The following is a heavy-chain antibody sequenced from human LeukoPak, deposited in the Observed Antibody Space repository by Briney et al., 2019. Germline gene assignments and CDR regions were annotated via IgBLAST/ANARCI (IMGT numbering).Heavy chain of an antibody. Sequence: NPSETLSLTCTVSRGSISSGNYYWSWIRQPPGKGLEWIGYIYYSGSTNYNPSLKSRVTISVDTSKNQFSLKLSSVTAADTAVYYCARAAYDSSGYIDYWGQGTLVTVSS. CDR2: IYYSGST. J-gene: IGHJ4*02. CDR1: RGSISSGNYY. CDR3: ARAAYDSSGYIDY. V-gene: IGHV4-61*01. D-gene: IGHD3-22*01.